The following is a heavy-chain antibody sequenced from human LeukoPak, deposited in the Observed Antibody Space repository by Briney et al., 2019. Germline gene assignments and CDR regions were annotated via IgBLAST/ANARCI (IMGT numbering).Heavy chain of an antibody. Sequence: GGSLRLSCAASGFTFTNYAMSWVRQAPGKGLEWVSGISWNSGSIGYADSVKGRFTISRDNAKNSLYLQMNSLRAEDTALYYCAKDIRVTIFGIDYWGQGTLVTVSS. V-gene: IGHV3-9*01. CDR1: GFTFTNYA. CDR2: ISWNSGSI. CDR3: AKDIRVTIFGIDY. J-gene: IGHJ4*02. D-gene: IGHD3-3*01.